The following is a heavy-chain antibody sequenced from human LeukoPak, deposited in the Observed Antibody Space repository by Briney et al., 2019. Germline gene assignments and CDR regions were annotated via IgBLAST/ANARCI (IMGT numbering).Heavy chain of an antibody. CDR3: AKDQAWGEYSSYDFDY. J-gene: IGHJ4*02. V-gene: IGHV3-23*01. Sequence: PGGSLRLSCAASGFTFGAHAMSWVRQAPGKGLEWVSAISGSGGSTYYADSVKGRFTISRDNSKNTLYLQMNSLRAEDTAVYYCAKDQAWGEYSSYDFDYWGQGTLVTVSS. CDR1: GFTFGAHA. D-gene: IGHD5-12*01. CDR2: ISGSGGST.